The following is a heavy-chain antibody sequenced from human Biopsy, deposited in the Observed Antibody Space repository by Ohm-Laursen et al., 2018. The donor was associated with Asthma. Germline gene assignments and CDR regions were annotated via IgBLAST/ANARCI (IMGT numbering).Heavy chain of an antibody. CDR2: MYYGETT. V-gene: IGHV4-39*01. CDR1: GASITSSAYY. CDR3: ARAYGGSFFSGAFDI. D-gene: IGHD4-23*01. J-gene: IGHJ3*02. Sequence: TLSLTCIVSGASITSSAYYWGWIRQPPGKGLEWIGSMYYGETTYYSPSLKSRVTISVDTSKTKFSLILSSVTAADTAVYYCARAYGGSFFSGAFDIWGQGTMVTVSS.